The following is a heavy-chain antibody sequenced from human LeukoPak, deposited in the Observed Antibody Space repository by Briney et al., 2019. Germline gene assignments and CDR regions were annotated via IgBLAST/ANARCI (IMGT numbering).Heavy chain of an antibody. CDR3: ARDVVRIAARLLDY. J-gene: IGHJ4*02. Sequence: GGSLRLSCAASGFTFSSYSMNWVRQAPGKGLEWVSSISSSSSYIYHADSVKGRFTISRDNAKNSLYLQMNSLRAEDTAVYYCARDVVRIAARLLDYWGQGTLVTVSS. V-gene: IGHV3-21*01. CDR1: GFTFSSYS. D-gene: IGHD6-6*01. CDR2: ISSSSSYI.